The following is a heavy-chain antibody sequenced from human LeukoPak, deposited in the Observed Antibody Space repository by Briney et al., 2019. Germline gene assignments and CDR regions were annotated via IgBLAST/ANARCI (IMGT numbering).Heavy chain of an antibody. Sequence: GASVKVSCKASGYTFTSYGISWVRQAPGQGLEWMGWISAYNGNTNYAQKLQGRVTMTTDTSTSTAYMELRSLRSDDTAVYYCARAAFTIFGVVQTFDYWGQGTLVTVSS. CDR1: GYTFTSYG. D-gene: IGHD3-3*01. CDR2: ISAYNGNT. CDR3: ARAAFTIFGVVQTFDY. V-gene: IGHV1-18*01. J-gene: IGHJ4*02.